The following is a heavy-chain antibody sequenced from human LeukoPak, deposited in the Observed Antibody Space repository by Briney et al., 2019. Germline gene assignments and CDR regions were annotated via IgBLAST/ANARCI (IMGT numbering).Heavy chain of an antibody. CDR1: GGSFSGYY. CDR3: ARHGYCSSTSCYRSGTMDV. J-gene: IGHJ6*03. CDR2: INHSGST. Sequence: SETLSLTCAVYGGSFSGYYWSWIRQPPGKGLEWIGEINHSGSTNYNPSLKSRVTISVVTSKNQFSLKLSSVTAADTAVYYCARHGYCSSTSCYRSGTMDVWGKGTTVTVSS. V-gene: IGHV4-34*01. D-gene: IGHD2-2*02.